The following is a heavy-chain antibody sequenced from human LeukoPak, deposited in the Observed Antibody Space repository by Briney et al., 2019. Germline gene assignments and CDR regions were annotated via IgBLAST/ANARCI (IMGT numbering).Heavy chain of an antibody. Sequence: GGSLRLSCAASGFTLSSFWMGWVRQAPGKRLEWVAIIKQDGSVKSYVDSVKGRFTISRDNAKNSLYLQMNSLRAEDTAVYFCARYSSSSDAYWGQGTLVTVSS. CDR1: GFTLSSFW. J-gene: IGHJ4*02. V-gene: IGHV3-7*03. CDR3: ARYSSSSDAY. D-gene: IGHD6-13*01. CDR2: IKQDGSVK.